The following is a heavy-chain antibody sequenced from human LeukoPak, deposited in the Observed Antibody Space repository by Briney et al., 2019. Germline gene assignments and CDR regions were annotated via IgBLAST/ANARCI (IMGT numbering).Heavy chain of an antibody. CDR1: GFTFSNNA. Sequence: PGGSLRLSCAASGFTFSNNAMSWVRQAPGKGLEWVSAISGDSTWYADSVKGRFTISRDISKNTLYLQTNSLRAEDTAVYYCAKPVCTITSCQSYFDYWGQGTLLTVSS. V-gene: IGHV3-23*01. J-gene: IGHJ4*02. CDR2: ISGDST. CDR3: AKPVCTITSCQSYFDY. D-gene: IGHD2-2*01.